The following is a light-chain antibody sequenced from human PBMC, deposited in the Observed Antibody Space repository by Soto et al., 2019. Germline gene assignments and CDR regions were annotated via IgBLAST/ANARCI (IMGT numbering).Light chain of an antibody. J-gene: IGKJ2*01. CDR2: GAS. V-gene: IGKV3-15*01. CDR3: QQYNDWPPYT. CDR1: QSVSSN. Sequence: EIVMTQSPATLSVSPGERATLSCRASQSVSSNLAWYQQKPGQAPRFLIYGASTRATGIPARFSGSGSGTEFTLTISNLQSEDLAVYYCQQYNDWPPYTFGQGTKLEIK.